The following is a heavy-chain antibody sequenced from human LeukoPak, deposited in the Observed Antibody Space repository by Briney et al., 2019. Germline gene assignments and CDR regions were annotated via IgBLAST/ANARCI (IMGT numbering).Heavy chain of an antibody. V-gene: IGHV1-2*02. CDR2: INPNSGGT. CDR3: ARGYGSGSYYDYFDY. J-gene: IGHJ4*02. CDR1: GYTFTAYY. D-gene: IGHD3-10*01. Sequence: ASVKVSCKASGYTFTAYYMHWVRQAPGQGLEWMGWINPNSGGTNYAQKFQGRVTMTRDTSISTAYMELSRLRSDDTAVYYCARGYGSGSYYDYFDYWGQGTLVTVSS.